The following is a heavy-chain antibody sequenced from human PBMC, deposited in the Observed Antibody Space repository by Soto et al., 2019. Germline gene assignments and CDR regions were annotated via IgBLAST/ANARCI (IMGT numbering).Heavy chain of an antibody. CDR2: ISAYNGNT. D-gene: IGHD6-6*01. CDR3: ARYSGSSPYYYYGMDV. J-gene: IGHJ6*02. V-gene: IGHV1-18*01. CDR1: GYTFTSYG. Sequence: QVQLVQSGAEVKKPGASVKVSCKASGYTFTSYGISWVRQAPGQGLEWMGWISAYNGNTNYAQKLQGRVTMTTDTSTSTAYMELSSLRSDDTAVYYCARYSGSSPYYYYGMDVWGQGTTVTVSS.